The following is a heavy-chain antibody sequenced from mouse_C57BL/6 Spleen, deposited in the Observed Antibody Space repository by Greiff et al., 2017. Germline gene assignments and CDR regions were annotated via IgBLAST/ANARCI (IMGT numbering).Heavy chain of an antibody. Sequence: QVQLQQPGAELVKPGASVKLSCKASGYTFTSYWMHWVKQRPGQGLEWIGMIHPNSGSTNYNEKFKSKATLTVDKSSSTAYMQRSSLTSEDSAVYYCARGYGSSFAMDYWGQGTSVTVSS. CDR1: GYTFTSYW. D-gene: IGHD1-1*01. CDR3: ARGYGSSFAMDY. V-gene: IGHV1-64*01. CDR2: IHPNSGST. J-gene: IGHJ4*01.